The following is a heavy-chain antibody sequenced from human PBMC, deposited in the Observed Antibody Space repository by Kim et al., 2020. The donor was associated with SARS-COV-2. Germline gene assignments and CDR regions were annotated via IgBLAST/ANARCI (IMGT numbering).Heavy chain of an antibody. J-gene: IGHJ4*02. CDR3: TTQQLTTFDY. CDR2: TT. Sequence: TTDYAAPVKGRFTISRDDSKTTLYLQMNSLKTEDTAVYYCTTQQLTTFDYWGQGTLVTVSS. V-gene: IGHV3-15*01. D-gene: IGHD6-13*01.